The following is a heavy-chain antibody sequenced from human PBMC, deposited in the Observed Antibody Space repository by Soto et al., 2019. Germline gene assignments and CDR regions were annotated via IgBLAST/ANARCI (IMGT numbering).Heavy chain of an antibody. CDR2: IFHSGPT. CDR3: ARGLKGPDY. Sequence: QVQLQESGPGLVKPSQTLSLTCTVSGDSITSGIGYWRWVRQHPGRGLEWLGYIFHSGPTYYSQSLSSRRTLSIDTSNNQLSLNLRSVTAADTAVYYCARGLKGPDYWGQGTLVTVSS. CDR1: GDSITSGIGY. J-gene: IGHJ4*02. V-gene: IGHV4-31*03.